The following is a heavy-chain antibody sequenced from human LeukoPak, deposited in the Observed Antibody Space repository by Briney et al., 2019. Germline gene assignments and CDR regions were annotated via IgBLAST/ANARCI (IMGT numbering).Heavy chain of an antibody. CDR3: ARDAAYSSGWYNGYYYFDY. CDR1: GGTFSSYA. CDR2: IIPILGIA. V-gene: IGHV1-69*04. Sequence: ASVKVSCKASGGTFSSYAISWVRQAPGQGLEWMGRIIPILGIANYAQKFQGRVTITADKSTSTAYMELSSLRSEDTAVYYCARDAAYSSGWYNGYYYFDYWGQGTLVTVSS. D-gene: IGHD6-19*01. J-gene: IGHJ4*02.